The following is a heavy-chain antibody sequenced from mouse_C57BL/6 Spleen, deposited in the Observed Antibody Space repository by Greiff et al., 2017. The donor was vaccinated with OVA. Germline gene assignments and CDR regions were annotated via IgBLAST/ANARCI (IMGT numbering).Heavy chain of an antibody. CDR2: IRLKSDNYAT. J-gene: IGHJ3*01. CDR3: TGQLRPAWFAY. Sequence: EVKLEESGGGLVQPGGSMKLSCVASGFTFSNYWMNWVRQSPEKGLEWVAQIRLKSDNYATHYAESVKGRFTISRGDSKSSVYLQMNNLRAEDTGIYYCTGQLRPAWFAYWGQGTLVTVSA. V-gene: IGHV6-3*01. D-gene: IGHD3-2*02. CDR1: GFTFSNYW.